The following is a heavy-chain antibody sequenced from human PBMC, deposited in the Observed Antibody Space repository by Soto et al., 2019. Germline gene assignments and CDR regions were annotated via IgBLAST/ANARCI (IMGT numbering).Heavy chain of an antibody. CDR2: MNPSTGNS. V-gene: IGHV1-8*01. J-gene: IGHJ4*02. CDR1: GYTFTSYD. D-gene: IGHD3-22*01. CDR3: ATYYYDSSGYDFDY. Sequence: GASVKVSCKASGYTFTSYDIYWVRQATGQGLEWMGWMNPSTGNSGYAQKFQGRVTMTSDTSISTAHMELSSVTAADTAVSYCATYYYDSSGYDFDYWGLGTLVTVSS.